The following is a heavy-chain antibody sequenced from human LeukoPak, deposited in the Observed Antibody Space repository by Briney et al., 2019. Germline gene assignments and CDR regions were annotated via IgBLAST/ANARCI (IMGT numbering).Heavy chain of an antibody. CDR3: ARVGGTSKNWFDP. CDR1: GYTFTGYY. V-gene: IGHV1-2*06. CDR2: INPNSGGT. D-gene: IGHD2-2*01. Sequence: GASVKVSCKASGYTFTGYYMHWVRQAPGQGLEWMGRINPNSGGTNYAQKFQGRVTMTRDTSISTAYMELSRLRSDDTAVYYCARVGGTSKNWFDPWGQGTLVTVSS. J-gene: IGHJ5*02.